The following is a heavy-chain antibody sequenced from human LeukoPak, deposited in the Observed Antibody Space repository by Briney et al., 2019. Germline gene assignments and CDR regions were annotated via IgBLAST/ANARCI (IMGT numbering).Heavy chain of an antibody. CDR2: IRSKANSYAT. Sequence: GGSLRLSCAASGVTFSGFAMHWVRQASGKGLEWVGRIRSKANSYATEYAASVKGRFTISRDESKNTAYLQMSSLKTEDTAIYYCNYYDSRAGPRWGQGTLVTVFS. J-gene: IGHJ4*02. CDR1: GVTFSGFA. CDR3: NYYDSRAGPR. V-gene: IGHV3-73*01. D-gene: IGHD3-22*01.